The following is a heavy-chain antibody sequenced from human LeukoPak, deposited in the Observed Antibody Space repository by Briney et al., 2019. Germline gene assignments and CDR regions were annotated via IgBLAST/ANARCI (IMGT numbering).Heavy chain of an antibody. CDR1: GYSISSGYY. CDR2: IYHSGST. D-gene: IGHD3-22*01. J-gene: IGHJ4*02. Sequence: TASETLSLTCTVSGYSISSGYYWGWIRQPPGKGLEWIGSIYHSGSTYYNPSLKSRVTISVDTSKNQFSLKLSSVTAADTAVYYCARGVIYDSSGSFDYWGQGTLVTVSS. V-gene: IGHV4-38-2*02. CDR3: ARGVIYDSSGSFDY.